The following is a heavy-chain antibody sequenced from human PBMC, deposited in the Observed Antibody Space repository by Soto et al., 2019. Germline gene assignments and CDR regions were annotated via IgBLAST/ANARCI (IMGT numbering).Heavy chain of an antibody. D-gene: IGHD3-22*01. CDR2: ISHLETT. CDR1: GVTMSYGGYS. CDR3: AKSHDTSAYYLSIDS. V-gene: IGHV4-30-2*06. J-gene: IGHJ4*02. Sequence: PSGTLSDPWSVSGVTMSYGGYSRSWIRQSPGKGLEWLGYISHLETTYYNPSFKSRLSLSIDRTRNQFSLSLSSMTAADTAVYYCAKSHDTSAYYLSIDSWVQGTSVPV.